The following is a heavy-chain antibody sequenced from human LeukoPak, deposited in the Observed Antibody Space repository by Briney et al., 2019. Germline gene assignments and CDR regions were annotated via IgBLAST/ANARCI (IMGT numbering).Heavy chain of an antibody. J-gene: IGHJ4*02. CDR1: GGTFSSYA. Sequence: SGKVSCKASGGTFSSYAISWVRQAPGQGLEWMGGIIPIFGTANYAQKFQGRVTITADKSTSTAYMELSSLRSEDTAVYYCARARGYCSGGSCYYYFDYWGQGTLVAVSS. CDR3: ARARGYCSGGSCYYYFDY. CDR2: IIPIFGTA. V-gene: IGHV1-69*06. D-gene: IGHD2-15*01.